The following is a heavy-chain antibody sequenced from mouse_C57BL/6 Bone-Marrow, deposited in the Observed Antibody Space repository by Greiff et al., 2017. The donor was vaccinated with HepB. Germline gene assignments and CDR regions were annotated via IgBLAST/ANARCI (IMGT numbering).Heavy chain of an antibody. CDR2: ISDGGSYT. CDR1: GFTFSSYA. CDR3: ARDRGLRPHYFDY. Sequence: EVKLMESGGGLVKPGGSLKLSCAASGFTFSSYAMSWVRQTPEKRLEWVATISDGGSYTYYPDNVKGRFTISRDNAKNNLYLQMSHLKSEDTAMYYCARDRGLRPHYFDYWGQGTTLTVSS. D-gene: IGHD2-4*01. V-gene: IGHV5-4*01. J-gene: IGHJ2*01.